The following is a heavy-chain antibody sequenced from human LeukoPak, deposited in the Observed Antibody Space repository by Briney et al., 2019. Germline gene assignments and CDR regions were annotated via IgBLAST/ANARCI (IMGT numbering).Heavy chain of an antibody. Sequence: GDSLKISCKGSGYIFSFYWIGWVRQMPGKGLEWMGIIFPGDSDTRYSPSFQGQVNISADTSISTAYLQWSSLKASDSAMYYCARRLITSGGFTGPKVFDIWGQGTMVTVSS. D-gene: IGHD3-16*01. CDR2: IFPGDSDT. V-gene: IGHV5-51*01. CDR3: ARRLITSGGFTGPKVFDI. J-gene: IGHJ3*02. CDR1: GYIFSFYW.